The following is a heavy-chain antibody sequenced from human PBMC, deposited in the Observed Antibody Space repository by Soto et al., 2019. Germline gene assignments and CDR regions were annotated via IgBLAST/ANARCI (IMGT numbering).Heavy chain of an antibody. Sequence: QVQLVQSGAEVKTPGASVKVSCKASGYTFATYDINWVRQAPGQGLEWMGWMNPNSGNTGYAQKFQGRLTMTRDTALSVAHMELSSLRSEDAAVYYFAVSDGYNCNWLDSWGQGTLVTVSA. CDR3: AVSDGYNCNWLDS. CDR2: MNPNSGNT. D-gene: IGHD2-21*01. V-gene: IGHV1-8*01. J-gene: IGHJ5*01. CDR1: GYTFATYD.